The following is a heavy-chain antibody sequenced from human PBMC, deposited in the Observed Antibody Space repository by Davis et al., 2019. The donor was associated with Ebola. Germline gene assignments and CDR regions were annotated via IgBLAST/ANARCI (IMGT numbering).Heavy chain of an antibody. CDR3: ARLCDDPQDYDFWSGYYNWFDP. CDR1: GYSFTSYW. Sequence: GESLKISCKGSGYSFTSYWIGWVRQMPGKGLEWMGIIYPGDSDTRYSPSFQGQVTISADKSISTAYLQWSSLKASDTAMYYCARLCDDPQDYDFWSGYYNWFDPWGQGTLVTVSS. D-gene: IGHD3-3*01. J-gene: IGHJ5*02. V-gene: IGHV5-51*01. CDR2: IYPGDSDT.